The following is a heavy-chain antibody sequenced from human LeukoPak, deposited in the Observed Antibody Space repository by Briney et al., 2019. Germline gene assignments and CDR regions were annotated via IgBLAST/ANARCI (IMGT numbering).Heavy chain of an antibody. J-gene: IGHJ3*02. CDR2: TSGGGGST. CDR3: AKARLGVVVAATPTDAFDI. CDR1: GFSFSTYG. Sequence: GGSLRLSCAASGFSFSTYGMSWVRQAPGKGLEWVSGTSGGGGSTYYADSVKGRFTISRDNTKNTLYLQMNGLRAEDTAVYYCAKARLGVVVAATPTDAFDIWGQGTMVTVSS. V-gene: IGHV3-23*01. D-gene: IGHD2-15*01.